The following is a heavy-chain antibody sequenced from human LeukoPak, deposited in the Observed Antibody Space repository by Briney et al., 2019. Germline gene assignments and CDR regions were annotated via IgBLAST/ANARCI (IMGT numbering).Heavy chain of an antibody. J-gene: IGHJ5*02. CDR1: GYSFTSYW. V-gene: IGHV5-51*01. CDR2: IYPGDSDT. Sequence: GESLKITCKGSGYSFTSYWIGWVRQMPGKGLEWMGIIYPGDSDTRYSPSFQGQVTISADKSISTAYLQWSSLKASDTAMYYCARRYYGSGSYYNWFDPWGQGTLVTVSS. D-gene: IGHD3-10*01. CDR3: ARRYYGSGSYYNWFDP.